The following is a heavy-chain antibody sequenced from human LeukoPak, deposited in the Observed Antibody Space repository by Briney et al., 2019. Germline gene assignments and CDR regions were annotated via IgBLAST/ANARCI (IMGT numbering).Heavy chain of an antibody. CDR2: INPNSGGT. D-gene: IGHD6-19*01. Sequence: ASVKVSCKPSGYTFIGYYMHWVRQAPGQGRGWMGWINPNSGGTNYAKKFKGRVTMTRDTSISTAYMELSRLRSDDTAVYYCAGIAVAGTIFDYWGQGTLVTVSS. CDR3: AGIAVAGTIFDY. CDR1: GYTFIGYY. V-gene: IGHV1-2*02. J-gene: IGHJ4*02.